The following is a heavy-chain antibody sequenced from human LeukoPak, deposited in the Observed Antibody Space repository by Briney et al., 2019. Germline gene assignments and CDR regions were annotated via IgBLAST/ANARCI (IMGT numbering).Heavy chain of an antibody. V-gene: IGHV4-34*01. CDR2: FTDSGST. CDR1: GGSFSGYY. Sequence: PSETLSLTCAVYGGSFSGYYWSWIRKPPERGLGLIGEFTDSGSTNYSPSFQGRVTISVDTSKNQFSLKLSTVTAAGTAVYYCARPRSRLGNYYDSSGYSNWGQGTLVTVSS. D-gene: IGHD3-22*01. J-gene: IGHJ4*02. CDR3: ARPRSRLGNYYDSSGYSN.